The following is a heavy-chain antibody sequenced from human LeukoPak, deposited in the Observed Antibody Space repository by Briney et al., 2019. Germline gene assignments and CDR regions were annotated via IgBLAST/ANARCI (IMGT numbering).Heavy chain of an antibody. CDR1: LFTFSIYS. CDR2: NSSSSMYI. J-gene: IGHJ4*02. D-gene: IGHD6-13*01. CDR3: AREGGSSWFDY. Sequence: GGSLRLSCAASLFTFSIYSMNWVRHAPGKWREWVSSNSSSSMYIYYADPVKGRFTISRDNAKNSLYLQMNSLRAEDTAVYYCAREGGSSWFDYWGQGTLVTVSS. V-gene: IGHV3-21*01.